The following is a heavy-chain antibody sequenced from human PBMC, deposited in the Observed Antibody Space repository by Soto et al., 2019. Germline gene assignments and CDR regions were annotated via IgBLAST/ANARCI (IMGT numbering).Heavy chain of an antibody. J-gene: IGHJ6*02. V-gene: IGHV1-69*06. CDR2: IIPIFGTA. CDR3: ARAPSGSYYGSYYYYYGMDV. CDR1: GGTFRSYA. D-gene: IGHD1-26*01. Sequence: SVKVSCKGSGGTFRSYAISWVLQAPGEGLEWMGGIIPIFGTANYAQKFQGRVTITADKSTSTAYMELSSLRSEDTAVYYCARAPSGSYYGSYYYYYGMDVWGQGTTVTVSS.